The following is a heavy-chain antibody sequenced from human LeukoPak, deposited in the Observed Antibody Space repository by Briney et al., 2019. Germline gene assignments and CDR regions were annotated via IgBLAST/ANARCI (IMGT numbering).Heavy chain of an antibody. V-gene: IGHV3-53*01. CDR1: GFTVSSNY. CDR3: ARMLGGFIDKGGDY. Sequence: PGRSLRLSCAASGFTVSSNYMSWVRQAPGKGLEWVSVIYSGGSTYYADSVKGRFTISRDNSKNTLYLQMNSLRAEDTAVYYCARMLGGFIDKGGDYWGQGTLVTVSS. J-gene: IGHJ4*02. D-gene: IGHD3-16*02. CDR2: IYSGGST.